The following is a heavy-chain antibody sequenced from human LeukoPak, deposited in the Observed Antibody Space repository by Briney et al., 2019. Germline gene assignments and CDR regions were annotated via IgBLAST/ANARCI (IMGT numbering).Heavy chain of an antibody. CDR2: ITASGTAM. V-gene: IGHV3-48*02. J-gene: IGHJ4*01. CDR3: AKDQGSGHGAYTWGTFDY. Sequence: GGSPRLSCAASGFTFSSYSMDWVRQAPGKGLEWVSHITASGTAMFYADSVKGRFTISRDNAKNSLYLQMNSLRDEDTAVYYCAKDQGSGHGAYTWGTFDYWGPETLVTVFS. D-gene: IGHD3-16*01. CDR1: GFTFSSYS.